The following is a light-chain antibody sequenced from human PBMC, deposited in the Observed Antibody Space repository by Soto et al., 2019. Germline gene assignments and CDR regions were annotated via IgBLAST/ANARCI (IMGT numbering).Light chain of an antibody. J-gene: IGLJ3*02. CDR3: LSYDSSLGVL. CDR2: GNN. V-gene: IGLV1-40*01. CDR1: SSNIGAGYE. Sequence: QSVLTQPPSVSGAAGQRVTISCTGSSSNIGAGYEVHWYQQLPGTAPKLLIYGNNNRPSGVPDRISGSKSGTSVSLAITGLRAEDEADYYCLSYDSSLGVLFGGGTKLTVL.